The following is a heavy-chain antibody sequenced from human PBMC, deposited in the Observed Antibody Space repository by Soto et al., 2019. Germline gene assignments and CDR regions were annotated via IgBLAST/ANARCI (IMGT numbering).Heavy chain of an antibody. D-gene: IGHD2-15*01. CDR1: GGSISSGGYY. J-gene: IGHJ5*02. CDR2: IYYSGST. CDR3: ASEILGYCSGGSCQPIGWFDP. V-gene: IGHV4-31*03. Sequence: SETLSLTCTVSGGSISSGGYYWSWIRQHPGKGLEWIGYIYYSGSTYYNPSLKSRVTISVDTSKNQFSLKLSSVTAADTAVYYCASEILGYCSGGSCQPIGWFDPWGQGTLVTVSS.